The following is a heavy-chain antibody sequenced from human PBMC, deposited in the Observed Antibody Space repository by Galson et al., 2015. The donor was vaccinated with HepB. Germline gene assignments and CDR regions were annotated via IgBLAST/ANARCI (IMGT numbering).Heavy chain of an antibody. CDR1: GGSFSGYY. Sequence: ETLSLTCAVYGGSFSGYYWSWIRQPPGKGLEWIGEINHSGSTNYNPSLKSRVTISVDTSKNQFSLKLSSVTAADTAVYYCARARKYYGDYPNWFDPWGQGTLVTVSS. CDR3: ARARKYYGDYPNWFDP. D-gene: IGHD4-17*01. V-gene: IGHV4-34*01. CDR2: INHSGST. J-gene: IGHJ5*02.